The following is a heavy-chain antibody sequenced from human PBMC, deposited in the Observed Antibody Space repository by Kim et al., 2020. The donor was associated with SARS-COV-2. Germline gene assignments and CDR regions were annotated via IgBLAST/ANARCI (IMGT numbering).Heavy chain of an antibody. CDR1: GYSLTNNYW. D-gene: IGHD3-9*01. CDR3: ARMNFESNWFDP. CDR2: IYYSGST. V-gene: IGHV4-28*01. J-gene: IGHJ5*02. Sequence: SETLSLTCAVSGYSLTNNYWWAWIRQPPGKGLEWIGYIYYSGSTHHNPSLKSRVSMSGDTSKNQFSLQLSSVTAADTALYYCARMNFESNWFDPWGQGTLVTVSS.